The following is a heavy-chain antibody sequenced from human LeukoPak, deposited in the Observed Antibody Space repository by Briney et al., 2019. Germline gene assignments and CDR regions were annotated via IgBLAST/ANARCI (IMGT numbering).Heavy chain of an antibody. D-gene: IGHD3-3*01. CDR3: AKKSLWSGPFDY. CDR2: ISNNGGYT. Sequence: GGSLRLSCAASGFTFSSYAMHWVRQAPGKGLEWVSAISNNGGYTYYADSVKGRFTLSRDNSKNTLFLQMNSLRAEDTAVYFCAKKSLWSGPFDYWGQGTLVTVFS. V-gene: IGHV3-23*01. CDR1: GFTFSSYA. J-gene: IGHJ4*02.